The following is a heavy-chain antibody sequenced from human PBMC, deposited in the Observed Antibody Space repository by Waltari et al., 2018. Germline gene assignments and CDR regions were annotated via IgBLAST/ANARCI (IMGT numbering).Heavy chain of an antibody. CDR3: ARGSGYYYFDY. V-gene: IGHV3-74*01. D-gene: IGHD5-18*01. Sequence: EVQLMESGGGLVQPGGSLRLSCAASGFTFSSYWMHWVRQAPGEWLVWVSGISTDGSNIRHADAVEGRFTISRDNAKKTVYLQMNSLRAEDTAVYYCARGSGYYYFDYWGQGTLITVSS. CDR2: ISTDGSNI. CDR1: GFTFSSYW. J-gene: IGHJ4*02.